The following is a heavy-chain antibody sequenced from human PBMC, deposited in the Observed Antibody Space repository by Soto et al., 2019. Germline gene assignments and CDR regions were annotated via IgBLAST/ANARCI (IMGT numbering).Heavy chain of an antibody. Sequence: QVQLQESGPRLVKPSQTLSLSCAVSGGSIISASYSWNWIRQSPGWGLEWIGHIYSSGSTYYNPSLKSRVSISEDTSNNQFSPKLTSVTAADTAVYFCAREDASRIERWFDAWGQGILVTVSS. V-gene: IGHV4-31*11. CDR3: AREDASRIERWFDA. CDR1: GGSIISASYS. CDR2: IYSSGST. J-gene: IGHJ5*02. D-gene: IGHD6-6*01.